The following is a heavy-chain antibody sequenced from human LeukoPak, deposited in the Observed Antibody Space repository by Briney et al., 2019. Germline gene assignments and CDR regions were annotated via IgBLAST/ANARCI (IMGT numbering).Heavy chain of an antibody. V-gene: IGHV3-64*01. J-gene: IGHJ4*02. CDR2: ISSNGGST. CDR1: GFTFSSYA. Sequence: GGSLRLSCAASGFTFSSYAMHWFRQAPGKGLEYVSAISSNGGSTYYANSVKGRFTISRDNSKNTLYLQMGSLRAEDAAVYYCAKDDYYDSSGYYDYWGQGTLVTVSS. CDR3: AKDDYYDSSGYYDY. D-gene: IGHD3-22*01.